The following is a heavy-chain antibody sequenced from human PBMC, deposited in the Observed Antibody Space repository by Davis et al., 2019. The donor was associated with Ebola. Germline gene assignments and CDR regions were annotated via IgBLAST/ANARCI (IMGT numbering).Heavy chain of an antibody. CDR1: GSTVTNTY. D-gene: IGHD5-24*01. V-gene: IGHV3-53*01. Sequence: PGGSLRLSCEASGSTVTNTYMYWVRQAPGKGLEWVSVIYSDGSTYYADSVQGRFTISRDNSKNTLFLQMSSLRVEDTAVYYCARRSNVYNSDWGQGSLVTVSS. CDR2: IYSDGST. J-gene: IGHJ4*02. CDR3: ARRSNVYNSD.